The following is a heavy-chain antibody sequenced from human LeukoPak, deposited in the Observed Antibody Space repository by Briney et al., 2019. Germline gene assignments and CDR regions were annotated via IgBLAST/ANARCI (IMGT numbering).Heavy chain of an antibody. J-gene: IGHJ6*02. V-gene: IGHV5-51*01. D-gene: IGHD3-16*01. Sequence: GESLKISCKGSGYRFTAYWIGWVRQMPGKGLEWMGIIYPRDSNTTYSPSFQGQVTISADKSISTAYLHWSSLKASDTAMYYCARSQGAYGMDVWGQGTTVTVSS. CDR2: IYPRDSNT. CDR3: ARSQGAYGMDV. CDR1: GYRFTAYW.